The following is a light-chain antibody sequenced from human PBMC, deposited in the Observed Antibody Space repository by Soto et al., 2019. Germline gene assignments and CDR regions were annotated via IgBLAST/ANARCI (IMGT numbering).Light chain of an antibody. Sequence: EIVMTQSPPTLSVSPGDRATLSCRASQSVSSNLAWYQQKPGQSPRLLIYGASTRATGIPARFSGSGSGTEFTLTISSLHSEDFAVYYCQQYNNWPPWTFGQGTRVAIK. CDR1: QSVSSN. CDR2: GAS. J-gene: IGKJ1*01. V-gene: IGKV3-15*01. CDR3: QQYNNWPPWT.